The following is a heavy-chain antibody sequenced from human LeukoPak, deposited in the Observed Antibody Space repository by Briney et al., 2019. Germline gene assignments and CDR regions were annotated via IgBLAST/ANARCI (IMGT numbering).Heavy chain of an antibody. J-gene: IGHJ6*02. CDR2: ISYDGSNK. D-gene: IGHD6-13*01. Sequence: PGRSLRLSCAASGFTFSSYGMHWVRQAPGEGLEWVAVISYDGSNKYYADSVKGRFTISRDNSKNTLYLQMNSLRAEDTAVYYCAKDSYSSSWYNYYYYYGMDVWGQGTTVTVSS. CDR1: GFTFSSYG. CDR3: AKDSYSSSWYNYYYYYGMDV. V-gene: IGHV3-30*18.